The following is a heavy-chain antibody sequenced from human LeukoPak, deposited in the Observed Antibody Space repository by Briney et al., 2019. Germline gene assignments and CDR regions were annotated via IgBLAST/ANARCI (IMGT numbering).Heavy chain of an antibody. D-gene: IGHD6-13*01. CDR1: GFTFSSYW. CDR2: INSDGTTT. CDR3: ARGYYSGSRIDY. V-gene: IGHV3-74*01. Sequence: PGGSLRLSCSASGFTFSSYWMHWVRQGPGKGLVWVARINSDGTTTSYADSVKGRFTISRDNARNTLYLQMNSLTADDTAVYYCARGYYSGSRIDYWGQGTLVTVSS. J-gene: IGHJ4*02.